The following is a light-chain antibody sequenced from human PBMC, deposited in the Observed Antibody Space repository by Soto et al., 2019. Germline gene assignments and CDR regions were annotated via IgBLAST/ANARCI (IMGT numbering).Light chain of an antibody. V-gene: IGKV3-20*01. Sequence: EIVLTQSPGTLSLSPGERATLSCRASQSVSSSHLAWYQQKPGQSPRLLIYGASSRPTGIPDRFSGSGSGTDFTLAISRLEPEDSALYYCQQYGSPPFNFGGGTKVDIK. CDR3: QQYGSPPFN. CDR2: GAS. CDR1: QSVSSSH. J-gene: IGKJ4*01.